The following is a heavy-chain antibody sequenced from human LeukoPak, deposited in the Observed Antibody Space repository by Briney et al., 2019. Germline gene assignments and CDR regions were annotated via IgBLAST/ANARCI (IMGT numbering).Heavy chain of an antibody. J-gene: IGHJ4*02. CDR3: ARGAKYGSSWYFFDY. CDR2: IIPILGIA. D-gene: IGHD6-13*01. CDR1: GGTFSSYA. V-gene: IGHV1-69*04. Sequence: ASVKVSCKASGGTFSSYAISWVRQAPGQGLEWMGRIIPILGIANYAQKFQGRVTITADKSTSTAYMELSSLRSEDTAVYYCARGAKYGSSWYFFDYWGQGTLVTVSS.